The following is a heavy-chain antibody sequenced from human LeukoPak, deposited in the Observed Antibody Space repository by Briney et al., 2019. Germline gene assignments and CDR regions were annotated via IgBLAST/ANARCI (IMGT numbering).Heavy chain of an antibody. V-gene: IGHV4-38-2*01. CDR1: GYSFSSGYY. CDR2: IYHSGST. Sequence: SETLYLTCDVSGYSFSSGYYWGWLRPPPRKVLEWSRSIYHSGSTYYNPSLKSRVTISVDTSKSQFSLKLSSVTAADTAVYYCASQRGDFWSGYSYNWFDPWGQGTLVTVSS. D-gene: IGHD3-3*01. J-gene: IGHJ5*02. CDR3: ASQRGDFWSGYSYNWFDP.